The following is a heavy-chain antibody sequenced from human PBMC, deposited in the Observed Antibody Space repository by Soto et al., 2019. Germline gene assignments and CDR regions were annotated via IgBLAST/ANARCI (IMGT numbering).Heavy chain of an antibody. CDR1: GCTFSSYG. V-gene: IGHV3-30*18. CDR2: ISYDGSNK. D-gene: IGHD3-22*01. Sequence: PGGSLRISCAASGCTFSSYGMHCVRQAPGKGLEWVAVISYDGSNKYYADSVKGRFTISRDNSKNTLYLQMNSLRAEDTAVYYCAKAGGGYYTFDYWGQGTLVTVSS. CDR3: AKAGGGYYTFDY. J-gene: IGHJ4*02.